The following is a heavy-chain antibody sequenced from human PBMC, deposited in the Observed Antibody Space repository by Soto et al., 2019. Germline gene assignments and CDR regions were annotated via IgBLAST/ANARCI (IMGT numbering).Heavy chain of an antibody. V-gene: IGHV3-23*01. Sequence: EVQLLESGGGLVQPGGSLNLSCAASGFSFSNFAVTWVRQAPGQGLVWVSTISGSGNRRYYADSVKGRFTVSKDNSKDTLYLQMNSLRAEDTAVYYCAEEFLAAVPVTKGVYYYYYGVHVWGHGTTVTVSS. CDR1: GFSFSNFA. CDR2: ISGSGNRR. J-gene: IGHJ6*02. D-gene: IGHD6-19*01. CDR3: AEEFLAAVPVTKGVYYYYYGVHV.